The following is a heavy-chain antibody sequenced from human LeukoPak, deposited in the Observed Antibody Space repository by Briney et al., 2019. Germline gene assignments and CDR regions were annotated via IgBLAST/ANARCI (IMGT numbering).Heavy chain of an antibody. CDR1: GFTFSSYS. V-gene: IGHV3-48*04. CDR3: ARDGPTVVTPASWAEAPFDY. D-gene: IGHD4-23*01. CDR2: ISSSSSTI. J-gene: IGHJ4*02. Sequence: TGGSLRLSCAASGFTFSSYSMNWVRQAPGKGLEWVSYISSSSSTIYYADSVKGRFTISRDNAKNSLYLQMNSLRAEDTAVYYCARDGPTVVTPASWAEAPFDYWGQGTLVTVSS.